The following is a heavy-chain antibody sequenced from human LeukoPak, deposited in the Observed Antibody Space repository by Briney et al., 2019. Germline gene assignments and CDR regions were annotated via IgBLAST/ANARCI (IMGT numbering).Heavy chain of an antibody. V-gene: IGHV4-30-4*01. CDR1: GGSINSDDYY. D-gene: IGHD4-17*01. Sequence: SETLSLTCTVSGGSINSDDYYWSWIRQPPGKGLEWIVYIYYSGSTYYNPSLKSRVTISVDTSKNQFSLKLSSVTAADTAVYYCARMTTVTTVRVHWFDPWGQGTLFTVSS. J-gene: IGHJ5*02. CDR2: IYYSGST. CDR3: ARMTTVTTVRVHWFDP.